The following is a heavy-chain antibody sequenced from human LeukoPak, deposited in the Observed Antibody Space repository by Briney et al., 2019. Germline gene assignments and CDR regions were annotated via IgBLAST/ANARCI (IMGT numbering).Heavy chain of an antibody. CDR1: GFTSTRHW. CDR3: ARGPDYGDRLDYFDY. CDR2: VKKDGNQ. V-gene: IGHV3-7*01. J-gene: IGHJ4*02. D-gene: IGHD4-17*01. Sequence: PGGSLRLSCAASGFTSTRHWMGWVRQAPGKGLEWVASVKKDGNQYSVDSVKGRFIISRDNARNSLSLQMSSLRVEDTAIYFCARGPDYGDRLDYFDYWGLGTLVTVSS.